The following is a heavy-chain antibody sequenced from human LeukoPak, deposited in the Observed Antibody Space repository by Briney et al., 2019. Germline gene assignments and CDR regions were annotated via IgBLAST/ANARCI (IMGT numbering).Heavy chain of an antibody. CDR3: ASHVTVLGTRGFDY. V-gene: IGHV4-4*02. J-gene: IGHJ4*02. Sequence: SGTLSLTCAISGGSISSHSWWSWVRQPPGKGPEWIGEIYHGGDTNYDPSLKSRVSMSVDKSKNHFSLNLNSVTAADTAMYYCASHVTVLGTRGFDYWGQGALVTVSS. D-gene: IGHD2/OR15-2a*01. CDR2: IYHGGDT. CDR1: GGSISSHSW.